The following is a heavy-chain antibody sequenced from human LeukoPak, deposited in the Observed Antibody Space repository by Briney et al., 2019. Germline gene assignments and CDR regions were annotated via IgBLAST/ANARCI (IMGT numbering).Heavy chain of an antibody. Sequence: SVKVSCKASGGTFSSYAISWVRQAPGQGLEWRGRIIPIFGTANYAQKFQGRVTITADESTSTAYMELSSLRSEDTAVYYCARSLTVGGTDILTGYFDYWGQGTLVTVSS. V-gene: IGHV1-69*01. D-gene: IGHD3-9*01. CDR3: ARSLTVGGTDILTGYFDY. CDR1: GGTFSSYA. CDR2: IIPIFGTA. J-gene: IGHJ4*02.